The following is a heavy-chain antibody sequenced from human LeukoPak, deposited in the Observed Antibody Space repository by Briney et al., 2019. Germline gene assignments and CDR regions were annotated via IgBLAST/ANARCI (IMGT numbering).Heavy chain of an antibody. Sequence: PGGSLRLSCAASGFTFSSYGMNWVRQAPGKGLEWVSFIDTSGSYIYYGDSLKGRVTISRDNAKNSLYLQMNGLSAEDTAVYYCARGRSITLLRGVAMSDGFDIWGQGAMVTVSS. CDR1: GFTFSSYG. V-gene: IGHV3-21*01. D-gene: IGHD3-10*01. CDR2: IDTSGSYI. CDR3: ARGRSITLLRGVAMSDGFDI. J-gene: IGHJ3*02.